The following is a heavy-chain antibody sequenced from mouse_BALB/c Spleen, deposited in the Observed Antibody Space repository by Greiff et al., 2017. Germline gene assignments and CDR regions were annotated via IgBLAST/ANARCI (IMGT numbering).Heavy chain of an antibody. CDR1: GFTFSSYG. CDR2: ISSGGSYT. V-gene: IGHV5-6*01. Sequence: EVHLVESGGDLVKPGGSLKLSCAASGFTFSSYGMSWVRQTPDKRLEWVATISSGGSYTYYPDSVKGRFTISRDNAKNTLYLQMSSLKSEDTAMYYCARPEDGYYERDYWGQGTSVTVSS. CDR3: ARPEDGYYERDY. D-gene: IGHD2-3*01. J-gene: IGHJ4*01.